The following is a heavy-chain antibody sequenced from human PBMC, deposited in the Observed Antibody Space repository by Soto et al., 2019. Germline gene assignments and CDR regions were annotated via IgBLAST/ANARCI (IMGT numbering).Heavy chain of an antibody. V-gene: IGHV3-48*01. CDR3: ARDGIAVADY. D-gene: IGHD6-19*01. Sequence: EVQLVESGGGLVQPGGSLRLSCAASGFTFSSYSMNWVRQAPGKGLEWVSYISSSSSTIYYADSVKGRFTISRDNAKNSLYLQRNSLRAEDTAVYYCARDGIAVADYWGQGTLVTVSS. CDR1: GFTFSSYS. CDR2: ISSSSSTI. J-gene: IGHJ4*02.